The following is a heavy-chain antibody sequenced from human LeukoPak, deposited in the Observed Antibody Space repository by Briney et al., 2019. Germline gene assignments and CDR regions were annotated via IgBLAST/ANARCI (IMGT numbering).Heavy chain of an antibody. D-gene: IGHD3-10*01. J-gene: IGHJ6*03. Sequence: GGSLRLSCAASEFTVSSNYMSWVRQAPGKGLEWVSVIYSGGSTYYADSVKGRFTISRDNSKNTLYLQMNSLRAEDTAVYYCASGSGSYRTPYYYMDVWGKGTTVTVSS. CDR2: IYSGGST. CDR3: ASGSGSYRTPYYYMDV. V-gene: IGHV3-53*01. CDR1: EFTVSSNY.